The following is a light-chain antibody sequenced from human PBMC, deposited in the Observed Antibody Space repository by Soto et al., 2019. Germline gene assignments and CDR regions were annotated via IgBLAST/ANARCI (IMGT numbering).Light chain of an antibody. CDR1: SCNIGAGYD. Sequence: QSVLTQPPSVSGAPGQRVTISCTGSSCNIGAGYDVHWYQQLPGTAPKLLIYGNSNRPSGVPDRFSVSKSGSSPSRAMTGRHDEEEADYYCQSYDSGLRACVFGGGTKLTVL. V-gene: IGLV1-40*01. J-gene: IGLJ3*02. CDR3: QSYDSGLRACV. CDR2: GNS.